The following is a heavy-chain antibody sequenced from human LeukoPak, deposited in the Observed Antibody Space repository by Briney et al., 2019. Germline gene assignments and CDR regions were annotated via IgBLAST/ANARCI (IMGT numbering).Heavy chain of an antibody. D-gene: IGHD2-8*01. J-gene: IGHJ3*02. V-gene: IGHV1-46*01. Sequence: GASVKVSCKASGYTFTSYYMHWVRQAPGQGLEWMGIINPSGGSTSYAQKFQGRVTMTRDMSTSTVYMELSSLRSEDTAVYYCARDIPMCTNGICYPLDAFDIWGQGTMVTVSS. CDR2: INPSGGST. CDR1: GYTFTSYY. CDR3: ARDIPMCTNGICYPLDAFDI.